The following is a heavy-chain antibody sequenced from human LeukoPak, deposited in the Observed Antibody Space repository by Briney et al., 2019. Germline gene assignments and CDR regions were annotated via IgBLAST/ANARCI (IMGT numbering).Heavy chain of an antibody. V-gene: IGHV6-1*01. Sequence: SQTLSLTFAISGDSVSSNSAAWNWIRQSPSRGLEWLGRTYYRSKWYNDYAVSVKSRITINPDTSKNPFSLQLNSVTPEDTAVYYCARAWYYYDSSSTLDYWGQGTLVTVSS. CDR2: TYYRSKWYN. CDR3: ARAWYYYDSSSTLDY. D-gene: IGHD3-22*01. J-gene: IGHJ4*02. CDR1: GDSVSSNSAA.